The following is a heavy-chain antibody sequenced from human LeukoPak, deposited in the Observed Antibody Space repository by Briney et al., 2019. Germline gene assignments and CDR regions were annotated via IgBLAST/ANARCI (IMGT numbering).Heavy chain of an antibody. J-gene: IGHJ5*01. D-gene: IGHD2-8*01. V-gene: IGHV3-21*06. CDR2: ISPSSTNI. CDR1: GFTFSAHT. Sequence: AGGSLRLSCAASGFTFSAHTMSWVRQAPGKGLERVSSISPSSTNIFQPASMKGRFTISRDNAKNSLFLQIHSLRVEDTAVYYCARGEWYVFYFDPWGQGTPVTVSS. CDR3: ARGEWYVFYFDP.